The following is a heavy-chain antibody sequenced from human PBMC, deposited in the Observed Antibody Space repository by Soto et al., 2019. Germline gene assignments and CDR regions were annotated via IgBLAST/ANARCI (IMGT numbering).Heavy chain of an antibody. CDR3: ARAEVGLLRFGDPPNWFDP. CDR2: INTYNGNT. Sequence: ASVKVSCKASGYTFTNYGISWVRQAPGQGLEWMGWINTYNGNTNHAQKLQGRVTMTTDTSTSTAYMELRSLRSDDTAVYYCARAEVGLLRFGDPPNWFDPWGQGTLVTVSS. D-gene: IGHD3-10*01. J-gene: IGHJ5*02. CDR1: GYTFTNYG. V-gene: IGHV1-18*01.